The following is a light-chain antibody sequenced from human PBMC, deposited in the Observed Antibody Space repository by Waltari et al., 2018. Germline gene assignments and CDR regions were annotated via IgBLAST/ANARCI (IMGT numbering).Light chain of an antibody. CDR1: QSISRY. J-gene: IGKJ1*01. Sequence: DIQMTQSPSSLSASVGDRVTVTCRASQSISRYVNWYQPKPGKAPKRLIYAASRLQSEVPSRFSGSGSGTDFTLTISSLQPEDFATYFCQQSYSTPWTFGQGTRVEIK. CDR2: AAS. CDR3: QQSYSTPWT. V-gene: IGKV1-39*01.